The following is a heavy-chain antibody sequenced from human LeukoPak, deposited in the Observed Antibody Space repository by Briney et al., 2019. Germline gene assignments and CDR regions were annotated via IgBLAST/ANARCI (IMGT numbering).Heavy chain of an antibody. V-gene: IGHV3-33*01. CDR2: IWYDGSNK. CDR3: ARDRYSGSYNPYFDY. Sequence: GRSLRLSCAASGFTFSSYGMHWVRQAPGKGLEWVAVIWYDGSNKYYADSVKGRFTISRDNSKNTLYLQMNSLRAEDTAVYYCARDRYSGSYNPYFDYWGQGTLVTVSS. J-gene: IGHJ4*02. CDR1: GFTFSSYG. D-gene: IGHD1-26*01.